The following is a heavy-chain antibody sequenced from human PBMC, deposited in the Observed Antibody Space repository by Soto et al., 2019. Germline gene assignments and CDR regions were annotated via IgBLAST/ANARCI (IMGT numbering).Heavy chain of an antibody. D-gene: IGHD3-22*01. CDR1: GYTFTNRW. CDR2: INPGDSDT. J-gene: IGHJ5*02. CDR3: ARPDSNGWYDL. Sequence: GESLKISCKGSGYTFTNRWIAWVRQMPGKGLEWMGIINPGDSDTRYSPSFQGQVTVSADKSISSAYLQWSSLKASDTAVYFCARPDSNGWYDLWGQGSLVTVSS. V-gene: IGHV5-51*01.